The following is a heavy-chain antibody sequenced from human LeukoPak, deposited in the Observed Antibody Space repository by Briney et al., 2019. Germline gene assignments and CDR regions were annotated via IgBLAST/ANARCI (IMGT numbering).Heavy chain of an antibody. CDR1: GYTFTSYG. D-gene: IGHD6-19*01. V-gene: IGHV1-18*01. J-gene: IGHJ4*02. CDR3: ATGYRQWLPAPFDY. CDR2: ISAYNGNT. Sequence: REASVKVSCKASGYTFTSYGISWVRQAPGQGLEWMGWISAYNGNTNYAQKFQGRVIMTEDTSTDTAYMELSSLRSEDTAVYYCATGYRQWLPAPFDYWGQGTLVTVSS.